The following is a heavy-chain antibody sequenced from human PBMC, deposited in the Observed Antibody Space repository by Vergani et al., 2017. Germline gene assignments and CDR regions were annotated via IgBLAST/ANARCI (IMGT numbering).Heavy chain of an antibody. CDR1: GGTFSSYA. J-gene: IGHJ6*02. CDR3: ATASGTIFGVVIMPHYDSGMDV. V-gene: IGHV1-69*01. Sequence: QVQLVQSGAEVKKPGSSVKVSCKASGGTFSSYAISWVRQAPGQGLEWMGGIIPIFGTANYAQKFQGRVTITADDSTSTAYMELSSLRSEDTAVYYCATASGTIFGVVIMPHYDSGMDVWGQGTTVTVSS. CDR2: IIPIFGTA. D-gene: IGHD3-3*01.